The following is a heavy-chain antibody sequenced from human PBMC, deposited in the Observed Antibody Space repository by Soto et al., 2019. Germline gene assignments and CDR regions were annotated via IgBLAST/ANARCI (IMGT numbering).Heavy chain of an antibody. Sequence: GGSLRLSCAASGFTFSSYAMSWVRQAPGKGLEWVSAISGSGGSTYYADSVKGRFTISRDNSKNTLYLQMNSLRAEDTAVYYCAKDFIHDYGDPALPYYFDYWGQGTLVTVSS. D-gene: IGHD4-17*01. CDR2: ISGSGGST. CDR1: GFTFSSYA. J-gene: IGHJ4*02. V-gene: IGHV3-23*01. CDR3: AKDFIHDYGDPALPYYFDY.